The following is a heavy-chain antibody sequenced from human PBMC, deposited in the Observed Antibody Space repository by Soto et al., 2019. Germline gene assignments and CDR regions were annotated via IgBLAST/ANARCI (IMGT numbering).Heavy chain of an antibody. CDR2: IYYSGST. J-gene: IGHJ5*02. CDR1: GGSISSGSYY. D-gene: IGHD3-9*01. V-gene: IGHV4-31*03. Sequence: SETLSLTCTVSGGSISSGSYYWSWIRQHPGKGLEWIGYIYYSGSTYYNPSLKSRVTISVDTSKNQFSLKLSSVTAADTAVYYCARVPNYDILTGYYHNWFDPWGQGTLVTVSS. CDR3: ARVPNYDILTGYYHNWFDP.